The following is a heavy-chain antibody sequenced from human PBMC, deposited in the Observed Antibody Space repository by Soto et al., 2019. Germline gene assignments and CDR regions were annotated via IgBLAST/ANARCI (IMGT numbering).Heavy chain of an antibody. Sequence: ASVKVSCKTFGYTFTNYVIHWVRQAPGQGLEWMGWINAVTGNTKYSQKLQDRLTISRDTSAATAYLDLSRLASEDTAVYYGARGRASWYWDFWGHGTLVTVSS. D-gene: IGHD2-8*02. CDR3: ARGRASWYWDF. V-gene: IGHV1-3*01. J-gene: IGHJ4*01. CDR2: INAVTGNT. CDR1: GYTFTNYV.